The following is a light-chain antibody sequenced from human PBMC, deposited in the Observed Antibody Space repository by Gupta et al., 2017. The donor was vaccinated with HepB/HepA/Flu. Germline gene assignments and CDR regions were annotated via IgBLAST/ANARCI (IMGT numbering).Light chain of an antibody. V-gene: IGKV1-33*01. J-gene: IGKJ1*01. Sequence: DIQMTQSPSSLSASVGDRVTITCQASQDISDYLNWYQQKPGKAPKLLIYDASNLETGAPSRFSGSGSGAEYTFTISNLQPEDIATYYCQQYDKLPWTFGQGTKVEIK. CDR3: QQYDKLPWT. CDR2: DAS. CDR1: QDISDY.